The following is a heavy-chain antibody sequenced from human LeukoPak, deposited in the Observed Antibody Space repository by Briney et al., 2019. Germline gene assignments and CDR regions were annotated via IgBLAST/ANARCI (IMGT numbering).Heavy chain of an antibody. D-gene: IGHD6-19*01. V-gene: IGHV3-64D*06. CDR1: GFTFSHAW. CDR2: IYSDGSRT. J-gene: IGHJ4*02. CDR3: VKSPGSGWPV. Sequence: GGSLRLSCAASGFTFSHAWMTWVRQAPGKGLEYLSAIYSDGSRTYYADSVKGRFTISRDNSKNTLYFEMSSLRVEDTAVYYCVKSPGSGWPVWGQGTLLTVSS.